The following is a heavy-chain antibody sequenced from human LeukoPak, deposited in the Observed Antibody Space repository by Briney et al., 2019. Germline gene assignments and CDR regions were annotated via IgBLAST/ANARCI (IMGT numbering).Heavy chain of an antibody. D-gene: IGHD5-12*01. J-gene: IGHJ3*02. V-gene: IGHV3-13*01. CDR3: ARGARYESAFDI. CDR2: IGTAGDT. CDR1: RFTFSSYD. Sequence: GGSLRLSCAASRFTFSSYDMHWVRQATGKGLEWVSAIGTAGDTYYPGSVKGRFTISRENAKNSLYLQMNSLRAGDTAVYYCARGARYESAFDIWGQGTMVTVSS.